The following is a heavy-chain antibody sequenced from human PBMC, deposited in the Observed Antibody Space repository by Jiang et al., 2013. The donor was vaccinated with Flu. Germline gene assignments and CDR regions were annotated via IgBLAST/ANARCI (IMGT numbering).Heavy chain of an antibody. J-gene: IGHJ4*02. CDR1: GSISSYY. D-gene: IGHD6-19*01. Sequence: GSISSYYWSWIRQPPGKGLEWIGYIYYSGSTNYNPSLKSRVTISVDTSKNQFSLKLSSVTAADTAVYYCARHRSDKAVAVDYWGQGTLVTVSS. V-gene: IGHV4-59*08. CDR3: ARHRSDKAVAVDY. CDR2: IYYSGST.